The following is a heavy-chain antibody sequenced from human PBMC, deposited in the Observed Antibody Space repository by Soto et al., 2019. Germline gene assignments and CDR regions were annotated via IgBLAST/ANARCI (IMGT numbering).Heavy chain of an antibody. V-gene: IGHV2-5*02. CDR1: GFSLTTSGVG. D-gene: IGHD3-10*01. J-gene: IGHJ4*02. CDR2: IYWDDDE. Sequence: QITLKESGPTLVKPTQTLTLTCTLSGFSLTTSGVGVGWIRQPPGKALEWLALIYWDDDERYNPSLKSRLTITKDTSRNQVVLTMNKMDPVDTATYYCAHKRTMVRGVYFDYWGQGTLVTVSS. CDR3: AHKRTMVRGVYFDY.